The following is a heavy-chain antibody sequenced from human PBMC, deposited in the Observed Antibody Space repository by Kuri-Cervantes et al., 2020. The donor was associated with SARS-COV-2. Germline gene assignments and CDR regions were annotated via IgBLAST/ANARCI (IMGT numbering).Heavy chain of an antibody. CDR1: GFSLTNYA. Sequence: GGSLRLSCGASGFSLTNYAIHWVRQAPGKGLEWVSVIWYDGKNEYYAGSEKGRFNISRDTSKNTVSLHMNSLRAEDTAMYYCAMGAANSYMDVWGRGTTVTVSS. J-gene: IGHJ6*03. V-gene: IGHV3-33*08. D-gene: IGHD3-16*01. CDR2: IWYDGKNE. CDR3: AMGAANSYMDV.